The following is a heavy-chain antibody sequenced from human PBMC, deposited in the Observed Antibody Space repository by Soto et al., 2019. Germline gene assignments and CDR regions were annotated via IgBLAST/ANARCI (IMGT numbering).Heavy chain of an antibody. D-gene: IGHD6-19*01. CDR2: IWFDGGNK. Sequence: PGGSLRLSCAASGFTFSSYGMHWVRQAPGKGLEWVAAIWFDGGNKYYVESVKGRFTISRDNSKNTLYLQMNSLRAEDTAVYYCARDHVVKSVAGNLDVWGQGTTVTVSS. V-gene: IGHV3-33*08. CDR3: ARDHVVKSVAGNLDV. CDR1: GFTFSSYG. J-gene: IGHJ6*02.